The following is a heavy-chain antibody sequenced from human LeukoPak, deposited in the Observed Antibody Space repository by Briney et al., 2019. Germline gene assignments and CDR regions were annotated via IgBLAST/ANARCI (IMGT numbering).Heavy chain of an antibody. CDR3: ARLYSYGSYFDY. J-gene: IGHJ4*02. Sequence: GGSLRLSCAASGFTFSSYEMNWVRQAPGKGLEWVSYISSSGSTIYYANSVKGRFTISRDNAKNSLYLQMNSLSAEDTAVYYCARLYSYGSYFDYWGQGTLVTVSS. V-gene: IGHV3-48*03. D-gene: IGHD5-18*01. CDR2: ISSSGSTI. CDR1: GFTFSSYE.